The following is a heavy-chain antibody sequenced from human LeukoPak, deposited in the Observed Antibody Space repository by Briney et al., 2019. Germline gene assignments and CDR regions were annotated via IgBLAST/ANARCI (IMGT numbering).Heavy chain of an antibody. Sequence: GESLRISCKGSGYSFTSYWISWVRPMPGKGRGWMGRIDPSDSYTNYSPSFQGHVSISADKFISTAYLQWSSLKASDTAMYYCARHSRYCSSTSCYAYYWGQGTLVTVSS. CDR1: GYSFTSYW. CDR3: ARHSRYCSSTSCYAYY. V-gene: IGHV5-10-1*01. CDR2: IDPSDSYT. J-gene: IGHJ4*02. D-gene: IGHD2-2*01.